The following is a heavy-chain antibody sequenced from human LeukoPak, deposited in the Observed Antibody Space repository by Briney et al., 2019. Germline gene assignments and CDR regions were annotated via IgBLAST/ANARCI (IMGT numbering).Heavy chain of an antibody. V-gene: IGHV4-59*01. CDR3: ARGGVPGGFYGSFDY. CDR2: IYYSGST. Sequence: SETLSLTCTVSGGSISTYYWSWMRQPPGWGLEWIGYIYYSGSTNHNPSLQSRVTISVDTSKNQFSLKLNSVTAADTAVYYCARGGVPGGFYGSFDYWGQGTLVSVSS. J-gene: IGHJ4*02. CDR1: GGSISTYY. D-gene: IGHD3-3*01.